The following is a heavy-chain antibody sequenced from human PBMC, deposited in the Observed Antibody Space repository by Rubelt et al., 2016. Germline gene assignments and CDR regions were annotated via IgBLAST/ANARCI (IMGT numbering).Heavy chain of an antibody. Sequence: QVQLQQWGAGLLKPSETLSLTCAVYGGSFSGYYWSWIRQPPGKGLEWIGEINHSGSTNYNPSLKSRVTISVDTSKNQFSLKLSSVTAADTAVYYWARVIVATEGRYYFDYWGQGTLVTVSS. CDR2: INHSGST. CDR3: ARVIVATEGRYYFDY. J-gene: IGHJ4*02. D-gene: IGHD5-12*01. CDR1: GGSFSGYY. V-gene: IGHV4-34*01.